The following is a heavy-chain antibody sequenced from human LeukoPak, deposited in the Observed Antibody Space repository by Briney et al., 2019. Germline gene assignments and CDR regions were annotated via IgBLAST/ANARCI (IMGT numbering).Heavy chain of an antibody. J-gene: IGHJ3*02. V-gene: IGHV4-34*01. D-gene: IGHD2-15*01. Sequence: ASETLSLTCAVYGGSFSGYYWSWIRQPPGKGLEWIGEINHSGSTNYNPSLKSRVTISVDTSKNQFSPWLSSVTAADTAVYYCVRGHELVAAPGAFDICGQGTMPTVSS. CDR1: GGSFSGYY. CDR3: VRGHELVAAPGAFDI. CDR2: INHSGST.